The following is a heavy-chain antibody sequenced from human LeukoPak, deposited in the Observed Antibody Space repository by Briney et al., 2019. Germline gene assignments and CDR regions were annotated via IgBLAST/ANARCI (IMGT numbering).Heavy chain of an antibody. V-gene: IGHV4-34*01. Sequence: SETLSLTCAVYGGSFSGYYWSWIRQPPGKGLEWIGEINHSGSTNYNPSLKSRVTISVDTSKNQFSLKLSSVTAADTAVYYCARRGRYCSGGSCYGVGWFDPWGQGTLVTVSS. CDR3: ARRGRYCSGGSCYGVGWFDP. CDR1: GGSFSGYY. J-gene: IGHJ5*02. D-gene: IGHD2-15*01. CDR2: INHSGST.